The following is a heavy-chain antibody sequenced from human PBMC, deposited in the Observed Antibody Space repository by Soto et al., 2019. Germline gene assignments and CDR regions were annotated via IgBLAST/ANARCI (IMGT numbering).Heavy chain of an antibody. Sequence: SETLSLTCNVSGGSVSGYHWSWIRQPPGKVLEWIGYVNNNGNTDYDPSLKSRVTISVDTSKNQLSLKLSSVTAADTAVYYCVRLAGYCTGASCYGHYAMHVWGQGTTVTVS. J-gene: IGHJ6*02. V-gene: IGHV4-4*08. CDR2: VNNNGNT. CDR3: VRLAGYCTGASCYGHYAMHV. CDR1: GGSVSGYH. D-gene: IGHD2-8*02.